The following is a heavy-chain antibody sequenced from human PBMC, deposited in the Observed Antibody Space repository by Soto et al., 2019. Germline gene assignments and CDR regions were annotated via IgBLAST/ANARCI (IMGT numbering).Heavy chain of an antibody. Sequence: SETLSLTCAVSGGSISSSNWWSWVRQPPGKGLEWIGEIYHSGSTNYNPSLKSRVTISVDKSKNQFSLKLSSVTAADTAVYYCARVMGGGDYYYYYYGMDVWGQGTTVTVSS. V-gene: IGHV4-4*02. CDR1: GGSISSSNW. J-gene: IGHJ6*02. CDR2: IYHSGST. D-gene: IGHD2-21*02. CDR3: ARVMGGGDYYYYYYGMDV.